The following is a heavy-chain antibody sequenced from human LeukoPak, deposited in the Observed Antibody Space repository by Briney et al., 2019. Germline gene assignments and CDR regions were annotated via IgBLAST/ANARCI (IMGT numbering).Heavy chain of an antibody. CDR3: ARDGRSTIAAAAYNWFDP. V-gene: IGHV1-18*01. D-gene: IGHD6-13*01. CDR2: ISAYNGNT. J-gene: IGHJ5*02. CDR1: GGTFSSYA. Sequence: GASVKVSCKASGGTFSSYAISWVRQAPGQGLEWMGWISAYNGNTNYAQKLQGRVAMTTDTSTSTAYMELRSLRSDDTAVYYCARDGRSTIAAAAYNWFDPWGQGTLVTVSS.